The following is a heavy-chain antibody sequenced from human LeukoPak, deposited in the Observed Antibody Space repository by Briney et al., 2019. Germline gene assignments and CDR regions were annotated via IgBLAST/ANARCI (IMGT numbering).Heavy chain of an antibody. V-gene: IGHV1-69*06. D-gene: IGHD3-10*01. CDR1: GGTFSSYA. J-gene: IGHJ2*01. CDR3: AREPYYYGSGRSYWYFDL. CDR2: IIPIFGTA. Sequence: SVKVSCKASGGTFSSYAISWVRQAPGQGLEWMGGIIPIFGTANYAQKFQGRVTITADKSTSTAYMELSSLRSEDTAVYYCAREPYYYGSGRSYWYFDLWGRDTLVTVSS.